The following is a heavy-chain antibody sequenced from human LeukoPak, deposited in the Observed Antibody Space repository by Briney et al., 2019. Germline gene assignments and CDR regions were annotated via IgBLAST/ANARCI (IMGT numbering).Heavy chain of an antibody. CDR2: VSPKTGDR. CDR1: GYSFSNFH. CDR3: ARGTGRSLDY. J-gene: IGHJ4*02. Sequence: GASVKVSCKASGYSFSNFHINWVRQASGQGLEWIGWVSPKTGDRGYALKFQGRVTMTSDTSETTVYMEVRSLTSEDTAVYYCARGTGRSLDYWGQGTLVTVSS. D-gene: IGHD4-17*01. V-gene: IGHV1-8*01.